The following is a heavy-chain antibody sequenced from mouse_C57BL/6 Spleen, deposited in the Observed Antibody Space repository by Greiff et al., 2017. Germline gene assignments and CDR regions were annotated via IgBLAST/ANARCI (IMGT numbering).Heavy chain of an antibody. CDR3: ASIYYYGSSYYAY. CDR1: GYTFTDYN. D-gene: IGHD1-1*01. J-gene: IGHJ3*01. CDR2: IIPNNGGT. V-gene: IGHV1-18*01. Sequence: VQLQQSGPELVKPGASVKIPCKASGYTFTDYNMDWVKQSHGKSLEWIGDIIPNNGGTIYNQKFKGKATLTVDKSSSTAYMELRSLTSEDTAVYYCASIYYYGSSYYAYWGQGTLVTVSA.